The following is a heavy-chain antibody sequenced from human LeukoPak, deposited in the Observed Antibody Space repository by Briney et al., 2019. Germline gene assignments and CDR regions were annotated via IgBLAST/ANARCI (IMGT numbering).Heavy chain of an antibody. V-gene: IGHV1-69*06. D-gene: IGHD2-15*01. J-gene: IGHJ5*01. CDR2: IIPIFGTA. CDR3: ARDIAHCSGDMCYNIRFDS. CDR1: GGTFSSYA. Sequence: ASVKVSCKASGGTFSSYAISWVRQAPGQGLEWMGGIIPIFGTANYAQKFQGRVTITADKSTSTAYMELSSLRAEDTAVYYCARDIAHCSGDMCYNIRFDSWGQGTLVTVSS.